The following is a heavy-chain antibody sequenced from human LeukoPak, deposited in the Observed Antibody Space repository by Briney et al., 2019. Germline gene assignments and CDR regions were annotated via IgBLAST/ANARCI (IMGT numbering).Heavy chain of an antibody. CDR3: TTSGDGYNFYFDY. D-gene: IGHD5-24*01. V-gene: IGHV3-49*04. Sequence: GGSLRLSCSAFGFTFENSAISWVRQAPGKGLEWVGFIRSTANDDTPQYAASVKGRFSISRDDSKGIAYLQMNNPKAEDTGVYYCTTSGDGYNFYFDYWGQGTLVTVSS. CDR2: IRSTANDDTP. J-gene: IGHJ4*02. CDR1: GFTFENSA.